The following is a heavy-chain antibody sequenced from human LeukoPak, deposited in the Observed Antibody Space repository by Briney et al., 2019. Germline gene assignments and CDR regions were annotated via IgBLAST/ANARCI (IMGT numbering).Heavy chain of an antibody. J-gene: IGHJ4*02. CDR2: ITSSSSAI. V-gene: IGHV3-48*01. D-gene: IGHD2-21*01. CDR3: AREFVAKGFDY. Sequence: GGSLRLSCAASGFTFSSYSMNWVRQAPGKGLEWVSYITSSSSAIYYADSVKGRFTISRDNAKNSLYLQMNSLRAEDTAVYYCAREFVAKGFDYWGQGTLVTVSS. CDR1: GFTFSSYS.